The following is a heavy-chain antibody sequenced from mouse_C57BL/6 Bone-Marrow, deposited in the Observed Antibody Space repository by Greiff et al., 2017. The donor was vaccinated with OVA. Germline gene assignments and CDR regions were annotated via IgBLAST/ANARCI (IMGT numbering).Heavy chain of an antibody. D-gene: IGHD1-1*01. CDR2: ISSGGSYT. Sequence: EVHLVESGGDLVKPGGSLKLSCAASGFTFSSYGMSWVRQTPDKRLEWVATISSGGSYTYYPDSVKGRFTISRDNAKNTLYLQMSSLKSEDTAMYYCARHNYGSSFYWYFDVWGTGTTVTVSS. CDR1: GFTFSSYG. V-gene: IGHV5-6*01. J-gene: IGHJ1*03. CDR3: ARHNYGSSFYWYFDV.